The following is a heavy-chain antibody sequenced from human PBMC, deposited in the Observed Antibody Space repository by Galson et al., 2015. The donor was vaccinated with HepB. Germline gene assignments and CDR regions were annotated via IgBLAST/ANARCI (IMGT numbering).Heavy chain of an antibody. CDR3: ATEGKNTDLWLDP. V-gene: IGHV1-69*13. D-gene: IGHD2/OR15-2a*01. Sequence: SVKVSCKASGGTFRTSSILWVRQAPGQGLEWVGGINPIFRESTYAQRFQGRVTITADESATTAYMELTSLRSEDTAIYYCATEGKNTDLWLDPWGHGTLPIVTS. CDR2: INPIFRES. CDR1: GGTFRTSS. J-gene: IGHJ5*02.